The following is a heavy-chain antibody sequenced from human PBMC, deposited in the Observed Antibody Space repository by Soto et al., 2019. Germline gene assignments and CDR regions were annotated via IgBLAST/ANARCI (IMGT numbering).Heavy chain of an antibody. CDR3: AKNRIVVVISDENDAFDI. D-gene: IGHD3-22*01. J-gene: IGHJ3*02. CDR2: ISGSGGST. Sequence: EVQLLESGGGLVQPGGSLRLSCAASGFTFSSYAMSWVRQAPGKGLEWVSAISGSGGSTYYADSVKGRFTISRDNSKNTLYLQMNSLRAEDTAVYYCAKNRIVVVISDENDAFDIWGQGTMVTVSS. CDR1: GFTFSSYA. V-gene: IGHV3-23*01.